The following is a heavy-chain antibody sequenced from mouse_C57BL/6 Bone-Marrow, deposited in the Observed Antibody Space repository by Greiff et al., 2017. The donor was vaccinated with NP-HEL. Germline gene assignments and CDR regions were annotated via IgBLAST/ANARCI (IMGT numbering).Heavy chain of an antibody. CDR1: GYTFTSYW. Sequence: QVHVKQPGAELVMPGASVKLSCKASGYTFTSYWMHWVKQRPGQGLEWIGEIDPSDSYTNSNQKLKGQATLTVDKSSSTAYMQLSSLTSEDSAVYYCAKGYYGSSFYWYFDVWGTGTTVTVSS. CDR2: IDPSDSYT. D-gene: IGHD1-1*01. V-gene: IGHV1-69*01. CDR3: AKGYYGSSFYWYFDV. J-gene: IGHJ1*03.